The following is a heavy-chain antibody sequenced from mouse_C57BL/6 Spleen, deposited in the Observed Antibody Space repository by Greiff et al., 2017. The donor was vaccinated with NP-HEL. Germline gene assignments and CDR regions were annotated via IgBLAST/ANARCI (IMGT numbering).Heavy chain of an antibody. V-gene: IGHV5-6*01. CDR3: ARSRDGYYGY. Sequence: EVKLVESGGDLVKPGGSLKLSCAASGFTFSSYGMSWVRQTPDKRLEWVATISSGGSYTYYPDSVKGRFTIARDNAKNTLYLQRSSLKSEDTAMYYCARSRDGYYGYWGQGTTLTVSS. CDR2: ISSGGSYT. J-gene: IGHJ2*01. CDR1: GFTFSSYG. D-gene: IGHD2-3*01.